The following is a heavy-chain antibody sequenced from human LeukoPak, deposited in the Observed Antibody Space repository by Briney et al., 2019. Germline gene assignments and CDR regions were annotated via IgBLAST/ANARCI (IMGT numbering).Heavy chain of an antibody. V-gene: IGHV3-30*03. Sequence: GESLTLSCAASGFTFSNYVIHWVRQAPGKGLEWLAVISYDGTNKYYADTVKGRFTISRDHSQSTVDLQMNTLRGADTAVYYCVRSPTYYNMDVWGKGTTVTVSS. CDR2: ISYDGTNK. CDR1: GFTFSNYV. J-gene: IGHJ6*03. CDR3: VRSPTYYNMDV.